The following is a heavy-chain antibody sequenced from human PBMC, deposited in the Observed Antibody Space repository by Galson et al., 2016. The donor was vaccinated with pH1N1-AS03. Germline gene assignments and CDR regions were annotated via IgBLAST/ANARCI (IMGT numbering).Heavy chain of an antibody. CDR1: GYIFTGFH. D-gene: IGHD1-26*01. CDR3: ARDPRGPCSSATCATTYYFGMDV. V-gene: IGHV1-2*04. Sequence: SVKVSCKASGYIFTGFHVHWVRQAPGQGLEWMGWINPSNGVTNYAQKFQAWVTMTGDTSISTAYMELFGLKSDDTAVYYCARDPRGPCSSATCATTYYFGMDVWGQGTTVIVSS. CDR2: INPSNGVT. J-gene: IGHJ6*02.